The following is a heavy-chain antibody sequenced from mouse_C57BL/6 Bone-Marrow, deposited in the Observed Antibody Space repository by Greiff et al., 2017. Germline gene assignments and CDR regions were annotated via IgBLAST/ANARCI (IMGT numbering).Heavy chain of an antibody. Sequence: VQLQQPGAELVKPGASVTLSCTASGYNFTSYWMHWVKQRPGQGLEWIGRIHPSDSDTNYHQKFTGKATLTVDKSSSPAYMQLSSLTSEDSAVYYCAPLIYYYGSIWFDYWGQGTTLTVSA. CDR1: GYNFTSYW. D-gene: IGHD1-1*01. J-gene: IGHJ2*01. CDR2: IHPSDSDT. V-gene: IGHV1-74*01. CDR3: APLIYYYGSIWFDY.